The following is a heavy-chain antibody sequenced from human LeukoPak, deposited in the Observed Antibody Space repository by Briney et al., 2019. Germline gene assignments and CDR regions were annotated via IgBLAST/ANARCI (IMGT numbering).Heavy chain of an antibody. D-gene: IGHD5-12*01. J-gene: IGHJ4*02. CDR3: ASGLTSVDWDDC. CDR2: IYTGGTT. CDR1: GFTVSTKY. V-gene: IGHV3-53*01. Sequence: GGSLRLSCVASGFTVSTKYMSWVRQAPGKGLEWVSVIYTGGTTNYADSVRGRFTISRDNSKNTSYLQMDSLRAGDTAVYYCASGLTSVDWDDCWGQGTLVTVSS.